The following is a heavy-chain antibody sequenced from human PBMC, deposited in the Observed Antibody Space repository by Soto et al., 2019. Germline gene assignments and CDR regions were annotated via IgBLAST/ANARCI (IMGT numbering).Heavy chain of an antibody. J-gene: IGHJ4*02. CDR1: GGSISSSSYY. CDR3: ARHTGSGYVF. CDR2: IYYSGST. D-gene: IGHD3-22*01. Sequence: SETLSLTCTVSGGSISSSSYYWGWIRQPPGKGLEWIGSIYYSGSTYYNPSLKSRVTISVDTSKNQFSLKLSSVTAADTAVYYCARHTGSGYVFWGQGTLVTVSS. V-gene: IGHV4-39*01.